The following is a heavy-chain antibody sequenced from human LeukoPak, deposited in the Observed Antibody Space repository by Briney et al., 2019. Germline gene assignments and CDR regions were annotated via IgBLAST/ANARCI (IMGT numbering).Heavy chain of an antibody. CDR3: ARRRGGGDMFDY. CDR2: ISSGRSTN. J-gene: IGHJ4*02. D-gene: IGHD2-21*02. V-gene: IGHV3-48*03. Sequence: PGASLRLSCAASGFIFSNYEMGCVRQAPGKWMEWVLYISSGRSTNYSAESGKVRITIYRDNAKNSLYLRMNSVGAEATAFYYCARRRGGGDMFDYWGQGTRVTVSS. CDR1: GFIFSNYE.